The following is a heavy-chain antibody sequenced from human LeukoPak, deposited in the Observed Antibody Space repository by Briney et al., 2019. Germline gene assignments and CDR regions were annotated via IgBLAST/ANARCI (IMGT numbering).Heavy chain of an antibody. CDR1: GGSISSSSYY. D-gene: IGHD6-19*01. Sequence: SETLSLTCTVSGGSISSSSYYWGWIRQPPGKGLEWIGSIYYSGSTYYNPSLKSRVTISVDTSKNQFSLKLSSVTAADTAVYYCATQSPVAMNYFDYWGQGTLVTVSS. CDR2: IYYSGST. V-gene: IGHV4-39*07. CDR3: ATQSPVAMNYFDY. J-gene: IGHJ4*02.